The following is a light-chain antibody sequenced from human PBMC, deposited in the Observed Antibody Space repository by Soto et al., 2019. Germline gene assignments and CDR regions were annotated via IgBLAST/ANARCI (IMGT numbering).Light chain of an antibody. CDR3: QQTYSTPWT. J-gene: IGKJ1*01. V-gene: IGKV1-39*01. Sequence: DIQMTQSPSSLSASVGDRVTITCRASQNIDSYLNWYQQRPGKAPKLLIHDASSLQSGVPLRFSGSGSGTDFALTINSLQPEDFATIYCQQTYSTPWTFGQGTKVDIK. CDR1: QNIDSY. CDR2: DAS.